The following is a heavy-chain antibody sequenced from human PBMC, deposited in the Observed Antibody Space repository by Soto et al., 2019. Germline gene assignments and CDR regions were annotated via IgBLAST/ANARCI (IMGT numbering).Heavy chain of an antibody. CDR2: IYNTGST. CDR3: ARGLYGGDERIDY. D-gene: IGHD2-21*02. V-gene: IGHV4-31*03. CDR1: GGSFSIGSHY. J-gene: IGHJ4*02. Sequence: SETLSLTCTASGGSFSIGSHYWSWIRQHPGKGLEWIGYIYNTGSTYSNPSLKSRVTISVDTSKNQFSLKLTSVTAADTAVYYCARGLYGGDERIDYWGQGTLVTVSS.